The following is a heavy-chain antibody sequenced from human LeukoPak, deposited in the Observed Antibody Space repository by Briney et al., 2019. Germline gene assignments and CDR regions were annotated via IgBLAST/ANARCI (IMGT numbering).Heavy chain of an antibody. Sequence: ASVKVSCKASGYTFTGYYMHWVRQAPGQGLEWMGWINPNSGGTNYAQKFQGRVTMTRDTSISTAYMELSRLRSDDTAVYCCARDQREQWLFRDHYFDYWGQGTLVTVSS. CDR2: INPNSGGT. D-gene: IGHD6-19*01. CDR1: GYTFTGYY. V-gene: IGHV1-2*02. CDR3: ARDQREQWLFRDHYFDY. J-gene: IGHJ4*02.